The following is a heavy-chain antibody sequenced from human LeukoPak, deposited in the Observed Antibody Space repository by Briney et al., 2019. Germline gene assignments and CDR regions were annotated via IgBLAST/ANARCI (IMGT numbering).Heavy chain of an antibody. CDR1: GFTFSSYG. J-gene: IGHJ6*03. CDR2: IRYDGSNK. CDR3: AKMPTGTTKRGYYYYMDV. V-gene: IGHV3-30*02. D-gene: IGHD1-1*01. Sequence: GGSLRLSCAASGFTFSSYGMHWVRQAPGKGLEWVAFIRYDGSNKYYADSVKGRFTISRDNSKNTLYLQMNSLRADDTAVYYCAKMPTGTTKRGYYYYMDVWGKGTTVTVSS.